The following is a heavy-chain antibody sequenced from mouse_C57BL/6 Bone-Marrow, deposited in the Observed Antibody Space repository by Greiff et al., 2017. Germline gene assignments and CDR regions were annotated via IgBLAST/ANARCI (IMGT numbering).Heavy chain of an antibody. Sequence: VQLQQSGPELVRPGVSVKISCKGSGYTFTDYAMHWVKQSPAKSLEWIGVISTYYGDASYNQKFKGKATMTVDKSSSTAYMELGRLTSEDSAVYYGERQAITTVVATDYWGQGTTLTVSS. V-gene: IGHV1-67*01. CDR2: ISTYYGDA. CDR1: GYTFTDYA. J-gene: IGHJ2*01. D-gene: IGHD1-1*01. CDR3: ERQAITTVVATDY.